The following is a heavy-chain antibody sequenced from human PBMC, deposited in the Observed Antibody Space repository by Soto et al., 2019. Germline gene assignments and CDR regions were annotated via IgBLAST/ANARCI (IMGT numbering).Heavy chain of an antibody. CDR2: ISWNSGSI. J-gene: IGHJ4*02. Sequence: GGSLRLSCAASGFTFDDYAMHWVRQAPGKGLEWVSGISWNSGSIGYADSVKGRFTISRDNAKNSLYLQMNSLRAEDTALYYCAKDHRDFWSGYDYWGQGTLVTVSS. V-gene: IGHV3-9*01. D-gene: IGHD3-3*01. CDR3: AKDHRDFWSGYDY. CDR1: GFTFDDYA.